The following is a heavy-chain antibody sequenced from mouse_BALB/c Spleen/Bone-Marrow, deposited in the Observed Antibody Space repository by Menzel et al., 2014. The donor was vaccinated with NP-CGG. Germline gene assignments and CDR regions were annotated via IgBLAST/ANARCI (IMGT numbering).Heavy chain of an antibody. CDR2: ISSGGSYT. V-gene: IGHV5-6-4*01. Sequence: EVKLMESGGGLVKPGGSLKLSCAASGFTSSSYTMSWVRQTPEKRLEWVATISSGGSYTYYPDSVKGRFTISRDNAKNTLYLQMSSLKSEDTAMYYCTREDYGYAFAYWGQGTLVTVSA. J-gene: IGHJ3*01. CDR1: GFTSSSYT. D-gene: IGHD1-2*01. CDR3: TREDYGYAFAY.